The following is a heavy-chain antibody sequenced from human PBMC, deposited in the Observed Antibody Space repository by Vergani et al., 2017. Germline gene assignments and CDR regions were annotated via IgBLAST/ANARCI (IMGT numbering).Heavy chain of an antibody. CDR1: GASISSYY. CDR2: IYYSGST. CDR3: ARVRAASDYYYYYYYMDV. D-gene: IGHD6-13*01. V-gene: IGHV4-59*01. Sequence: QVQLQESGPGLVKPSETLSLTCTVSGASISSYYWSWIWQPQGKGLEWFGYIYYSGSTNYNPSRKSRVTISVDTSKNQFSLKLSSVTAADTAVYYCARVRAASDYYYYYYYMDVWGKGTTVTVSS. J-gene: IGHJ6*03.